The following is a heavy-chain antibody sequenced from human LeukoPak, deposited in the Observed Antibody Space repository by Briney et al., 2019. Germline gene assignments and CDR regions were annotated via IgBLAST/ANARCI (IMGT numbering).Heavy chain of an antibody. Sequence: SETLSLTCTVSGGSVSSYYWSWIRQPPGKGLEWIGYIYYSGGTNYNPSLKSRVTISVDTSKNQFSLKLSSVTAADTAVYYCARVPGGDYVRYYYYYYMDVWGKGTTVTVSS. J-gene: IGHJ6*03. D-gene: IGHD4-17*01. CDR2: IYYSGGT. V-gene: IGHV4-59*02. CDR1: GGSVSSYY. CDR3: ARVPGGDYVRYYYYYYMDV.